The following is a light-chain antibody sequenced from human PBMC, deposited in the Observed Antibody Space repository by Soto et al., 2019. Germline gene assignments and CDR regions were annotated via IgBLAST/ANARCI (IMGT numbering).Light chain of an antibody. V-gene: IGLV2-14*01. Sequence: QSVMAQPASVSGTPGQSITISCRGTERDIGDYNYDSWYKQPPGRAPNLMIYEVSNRPSGVSNRFSASKSGNTASLTSSGLQAEDEADYYCSSYTTRSTHVFGTGTKVTVL. CDR1: ERDIGDYNY. CDR3: SSYTTRSTHV. CDR2: EVS. J-gene: IGLJ1*01.